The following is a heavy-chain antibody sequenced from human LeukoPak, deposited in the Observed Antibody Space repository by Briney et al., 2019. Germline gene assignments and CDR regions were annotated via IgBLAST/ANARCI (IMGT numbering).Heavy chain of an antibody. V-gene: IGHV3-30*04. Sequence: GGSLRLSCAASGFTFSSYAMHWVRQAPGKGLEWVAVISYDGSKKYYADSVKGRFTISRDNSKNTQHLQMNSLRAEDTAVYYCARGPRVGAAGFVYYHYIDVWGKGTTVTVSS. D-gene: IGHD1-26*01. CDR2: ISYDGSKK. CDR3: ARGPRVGAAGFVYYHYIDV. CDR1: GFTFSSYA. J-gene: IGHJ6*03.